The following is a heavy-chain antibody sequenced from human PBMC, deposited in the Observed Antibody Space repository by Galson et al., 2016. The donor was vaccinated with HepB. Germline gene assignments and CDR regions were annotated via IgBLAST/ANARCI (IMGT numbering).Heavy chain of an antibody. J-gene: IGHJ4*02. D-gene: IGHD6-13*01. CDR2: IHWDDAK. V-gene: IGHV2-5*02. CDR1: GFSLTTDALG. CDR3: AHRLPPERRSTWFYYFDY. Sequence: PALGNPTQTLTLICTFSGFSLTTDALGVGWIRQPPGKAQEWLALIHWDDAKRYSPSLQSQITVTKDTSRNQVVLTLTNMDPVDTATYYCAHRLPPERRSTWFYYFDYWSQGTLVTVSS.